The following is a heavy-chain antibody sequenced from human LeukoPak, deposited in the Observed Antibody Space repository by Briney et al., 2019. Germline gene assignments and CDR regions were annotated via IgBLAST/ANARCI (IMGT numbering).Heavy chain of an antibody. CDR1: GFTFSSYG. Sequence: PGGSLRLSCAASGFTFSSYGMHWVRQAPGKGLEWVAFIRYDGSNKYYADSVKGRFTISRDNCKNTLYLQMNSLRAEDTAVYYCAKGGRGYSYGSFDYWGQGTLVTVSS. J-gene: IGHJ4*02. V-gene: IGHV3-30*02. D-gene: IGHD5-18*01. CDR3: AKGGRGYSYGSFDY. CDR2: IRYDGSNK.